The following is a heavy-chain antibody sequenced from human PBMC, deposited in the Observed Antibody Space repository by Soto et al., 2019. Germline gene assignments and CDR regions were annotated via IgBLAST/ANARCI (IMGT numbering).Heavy chain of an antibody. CDR3: VRLNEGAYCASSGSYYF. Sequence: SVKVSCKTSGYRFSSYGSNWVRHAPGQGLQWMGWISTYSGNTNFAQDFRDRLTMTTDTSTNTAYMESSSLRSNDIAVYYCVRLNEGAYCASSGSYYFWGKGILVSV. J-gene: IGHJ4*02. D-gene: IGHD3-22*01. CDR2: ISTYSGNT. CDR1: GYRFSSYG. V-gene: IGHV1-18*03.